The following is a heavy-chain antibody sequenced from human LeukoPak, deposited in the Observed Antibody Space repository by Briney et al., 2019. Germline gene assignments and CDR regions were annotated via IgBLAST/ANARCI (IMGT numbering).Heavy chain of an antibody. CDR2: IYYSGST. CDR1: GGSISSSSYY. Sequence: PSETLSLTCTVSGGSISSSSYYWSWIRQPPGKGLEWIGSIYYSGSTYYNPSLKSRVTISVDTSKNQFSLKLSSVTAADTAVYYCARPVGGGEAFDIWGQGTMVTVSS. CDR3: ARPVGGGEAFDI. J-gene: IGHJ3*02. V-gene: IGHV4-39*01. D-gene: IGHD1-26*01.